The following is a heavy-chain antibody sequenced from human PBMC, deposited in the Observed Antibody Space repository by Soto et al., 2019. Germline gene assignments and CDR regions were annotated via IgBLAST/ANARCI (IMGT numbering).Heavy chain of an antibody. Sequence: PSETLSLTCAVYGGSFSGYYWTWIRQPPGTGLEWIGEINHSGSTNYNPSLKSRVTISVDTSKNQFSLKLTSVTAADTAVYYCARDKITDLFDYWGQGPLVTVPS. J-gene: IGHJ4*02. CDR3: ARDKITDLFDY. CDR1: GGSFSGYY. V-gene: IGHV4-34*01. D-gene: IGHD3-10*01. CDR2: INHSGST.